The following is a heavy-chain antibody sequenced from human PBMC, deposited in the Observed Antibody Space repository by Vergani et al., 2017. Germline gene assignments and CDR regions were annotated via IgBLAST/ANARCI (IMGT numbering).Heavy chain of an antibody. Sequence: EVQLLESGGVVVQPGGSLRLSCAASGFTFSTYDMHWVRQATGKGLEWVSAIGTAGDTYYPGSVKGRFTISRENAKNSLYLQMNGLRAGDTAVYYCARRDSSSPALDYWGQGTLVTVSS. D-gene: IGHD6-6*01. CDR3: ARRDSSSPALDY. CDR1: GFTFSTYD. CDR2: IGTAGDT. V-gene: IGHV3-13*01. J-gene: IGHJ4*02.